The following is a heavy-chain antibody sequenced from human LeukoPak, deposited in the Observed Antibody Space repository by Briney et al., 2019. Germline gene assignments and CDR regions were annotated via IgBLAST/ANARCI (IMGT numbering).Heavy chain of an antibody. D-gene: IGHD6-19*01. CDR2: VSYDGNAK. Sequence: SCKASGYTFTGYYMHWVRQAPDKGLEWMAIVSYDGNAKYYVDSVKGRFTISRDNSKNTLYLQMNSLRAEDTAVYYCARHSSRWYDGGINWFDPWGQGTLVTVSS. V-gene: IGHV3-30*03. CDR3: ARHSSRWYDGGINWFDP. CDR1: GYTFTGYY. J-gene: IGHJ5*02.